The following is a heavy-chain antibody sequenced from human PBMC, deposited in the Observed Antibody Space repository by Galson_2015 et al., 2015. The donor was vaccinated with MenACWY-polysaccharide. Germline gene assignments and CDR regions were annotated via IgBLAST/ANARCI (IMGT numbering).Heavy chain of an antibody. CDR2: ISKSGDSI. Sequence: SLRLSCAASGFSLGAWYMSWIRQAPGKGLEWLSYISKSGDSIYYGDSGKGRFAISRDNAKNSLYLQLNSLEVEDTAIYYCARGHYGLDVWGQGTTVTASS. V-gene: IGHV3-11*01. CDR3: ARGHYGLDV. CDR1: GFSLGAWY. J-gene: IGHJ6*02.